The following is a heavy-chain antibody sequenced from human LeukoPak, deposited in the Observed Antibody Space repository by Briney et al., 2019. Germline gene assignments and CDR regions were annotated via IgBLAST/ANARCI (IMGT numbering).Heavy chain of an antibody. J-gene: IGHJ4*02. CDR2: ISGSGGST. V-gene: IGHV3-23*01. CDR3: AKDRPTVYSSSWLHFLDS. D-gene: IGHD6-13*01. CDR1: GFTFSSYG. Sequence: GGSLRLSCAASGFTFSSYGMIWIRQAPGKGLEWVSGISGSGGSTYLADSVKGRFTISRDNSKNTLYLQMNSLRADDTAVYYCAKDRPTVYSSSWLHFLDSWGQGTLVTVSS.